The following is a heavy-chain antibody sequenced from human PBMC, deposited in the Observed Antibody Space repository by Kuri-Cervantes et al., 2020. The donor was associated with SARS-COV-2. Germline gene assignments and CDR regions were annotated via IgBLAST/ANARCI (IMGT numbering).Heavy chain of an antibody. V-gene: IGHV1-69*13. CDR2: IIPIFGTA. J-gene: IGHJ4*02. Sequence: SVKVSCKASGGTFSSYAISWVRQAPGQGLEWMGRIIPIFGTANYAQKFQGRVTITADESTGTAYMELSSLRSEDTAVYYCARSYDFWSGYYYEGIPFDYWGQGTLVTVSS. D-gene: IGHD3-3*01. CDR1: GGTFSSYA. CDR3: ARSYDFWSGYYYEGIPFDY.